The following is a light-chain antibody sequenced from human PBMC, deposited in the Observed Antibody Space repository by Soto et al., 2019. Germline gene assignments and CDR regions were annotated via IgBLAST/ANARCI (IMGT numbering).Light chain of an antibody. J-gene: IGKJ2*01. Sequence: EILMTQSQATLSFSPGERATLSCRASQSISSNVAWYQQKPGQAPRLLIYGASTRATGVPARFSGGGSGTEFTLTISSLQSDDFAVYFCQQYKDWPPYTFGQGTKLEIK. CDR1: QSISSN. CDR2: GAS. V-gene: IGKV3-15*01. CDR3: QQYKDWPPYT.